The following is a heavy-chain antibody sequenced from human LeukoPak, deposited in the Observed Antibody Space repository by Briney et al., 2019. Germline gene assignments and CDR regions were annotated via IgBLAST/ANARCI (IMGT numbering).Heavy chain of an antibody. CDR1: GYTFTSYG. V-gene: IGHV1-18*01. Sequence: ASVKVSCKASGYTFTSYGFTWVRQAPGQGLEWMGWISAYSGDTNYAQKFQGRVTMTTDTSTSTAYMEVRSLRSDDTAVYYCARDQVAFEAATRVTWLDPWGQGTLVTVSS. CDR2: ISAYSGDT. D-gene: IGHD2-15*01. J-gene: IGHJ5*02. CDR3: ARDQVAFEAATRVTWLDP.